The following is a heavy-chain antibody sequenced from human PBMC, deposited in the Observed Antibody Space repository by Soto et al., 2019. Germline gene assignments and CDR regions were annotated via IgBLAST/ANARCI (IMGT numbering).Heavy chain of an antibody. CDR3: ASGYCSGGSCYHVHY. CDR2: IYYSGST. Sequence: QVQLQESGPGLVKPSQTLSLTCTVSGGSISSGGYYWSWIRQHPGKGLEWIGYIYYSGSTYYNPSLQSRVTISVDTSKNQFSLKLSSVTAADTAVYYCASGYCSGGSCYHVHYWGQGTLVTVSS. CDR1: GGSISSGGYY. D-gene: IGHD2-15*01. J-gene: IGHJ4*02. V-gene: IGHV4-31*03.